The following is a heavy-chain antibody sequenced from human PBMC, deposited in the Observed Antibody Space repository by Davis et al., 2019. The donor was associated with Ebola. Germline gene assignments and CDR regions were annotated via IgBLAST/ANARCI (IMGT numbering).Heavy chain of an antibody. CDR2: IYHSGST. CDR3: ARGRRFKVAGIDY. Sequence: SETLSLTCAVSGGSISSSNWWSWVRQPPGKGLEWIGEIYHSGSTNYNPSLKSRVTISVDKSKNQFSLKLSSVTAAGTAVYYCARGRRFKVAGIDYWGQGTLVTVSS. J-gene: IGHJ4*02. CDR1: GGSISSSNW. D-gene: IGHD3-10*01. V-gene: IGHV4-4*02.